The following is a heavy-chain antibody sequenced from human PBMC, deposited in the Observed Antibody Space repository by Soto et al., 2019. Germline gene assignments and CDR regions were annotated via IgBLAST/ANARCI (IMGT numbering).Heavy chain of an antibody. CDR3: ARGTRRDGYRESCYSDL. CDR1: GGTFTYSA. V-gene: IGHV1-69*01. J-gene: IGHJ2*01. CDR2: IIPMFGTP. D-gene: IGHD5-12*01. Sequence: QVQLVQSGAEVKKPGSSVKVSCKASGGTFTYSAVSWVRQAPGQGLEWMGGIIPMFGTPNYAQKFQGRLTISADESTSTVSMELSSLRSEDAAVYYCARGTRRDGYRESCYSDLWGRGTLVTVSS.